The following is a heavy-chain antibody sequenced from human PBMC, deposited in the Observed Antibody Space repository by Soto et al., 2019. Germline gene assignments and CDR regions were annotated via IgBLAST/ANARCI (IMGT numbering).Heavy chain of an antibody. CDR2: ISAYNGNT. V-gene: IGHV1-18*04. J-gene: IGHJ3*02. Sequence: ASVKVSCKASGYTFTSYGISWVRQAPGQGLEWMGWISAYNGNTNYAQKLQGRVTMTTDTSTSTAYMELRSLRSDDTAVYYCARDYFVVVPAAPNPDAFDTWGQGTMVTVSS. CDR1: GYTFTSYG. CDR3: ARDYFVVVPAAPNPDAFDT. D-gene: IGHD2-2*01.